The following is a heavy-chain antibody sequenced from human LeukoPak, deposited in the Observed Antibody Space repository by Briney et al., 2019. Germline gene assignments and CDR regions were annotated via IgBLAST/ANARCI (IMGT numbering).Heavy chain of an antibody. D-gene: IGHD3-10*01. Sequence: SETLSLTCTVSGGSISSYYWSWIRQPAGKGLEWIGRIYTSGSTNYNPSLKSRVTMSVDTSKNQFSLKLSSVTAADTAVYYCAGVRSGSGSYLREDDYWGQGTLVTVSS. CDR2: IYTSGST. V-gene: IGHV4-4*07. J-gene: IGHJ4*02. CDR3: AGVRSGSGSYLREDDY. CDR1: GGSISSYY.